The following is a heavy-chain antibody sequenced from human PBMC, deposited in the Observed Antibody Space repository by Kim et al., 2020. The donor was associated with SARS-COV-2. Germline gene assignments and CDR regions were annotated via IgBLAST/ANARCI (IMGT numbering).Heavy chain of an antibody. D-gene: IGHD6-19*01. J-gene: IGHJ4*02. CDR1: GFTFGGYA. Sequence: GGSLRLSCTASGFTFGGYAMSWFRQAPGKGLEWVGFIRSNACGGTKEYAASVKGRFTIPRDDTKSIEYLQMNSLKTEDTDEYYCTIGMAVAGTPTFDYWGQGTLVTVSS. V-gene: IGHV3-49*03. CDR2: IRSNACGGTK. CDR3: TIGMAVAGTPTFDY.